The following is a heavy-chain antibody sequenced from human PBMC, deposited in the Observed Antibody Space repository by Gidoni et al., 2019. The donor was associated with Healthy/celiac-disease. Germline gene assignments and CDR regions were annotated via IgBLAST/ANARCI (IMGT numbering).Heavy chain of an antibody. Sequence: EVQLVESGGGLVKPGVSLRLSCSASGFTFSNAWMSWVRQAPGKGLEWVGRIKSKTDGGTTDYAAPVKGRFTISRDDSKNTLYLQMNSLKTEDTAVYYCTTEYSGYDQPYGFDYWGQGTLVTVSS. V-gene: IGHV3-15*01. CDR3: TTEYSGYDQPYGFDY. D-gene: IGHD5-12*01. CDR1: GFTFSNAW. J-gene: IGHJ4*02. CDR2: IKSKTDGGTT.